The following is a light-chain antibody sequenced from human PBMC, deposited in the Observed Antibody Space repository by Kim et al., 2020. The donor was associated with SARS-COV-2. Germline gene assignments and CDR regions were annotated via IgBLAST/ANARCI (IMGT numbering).Light chain of an antibody. J-gene: IGLJ2*01. CDR3: LLFNGGAPV. V-gene: IGLV7-43*01. Sequence: QAVVTQEPSLTVSPGGTVTLTCASSAGAVTSAYYPNWFQQKPGQAPRSLIYNTDNKHSWTPARFSGSLLGGRAALTLSGVQPEDEADYYCLLFNGGAPVFGGGTKVTVL. CDR1: AGAVTSAYY. CDR2: NTD.